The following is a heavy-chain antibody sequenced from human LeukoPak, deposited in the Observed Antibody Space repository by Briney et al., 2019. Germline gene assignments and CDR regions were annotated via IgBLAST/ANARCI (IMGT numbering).Heavy chain of an antibody. CDR3: ARRRGISF. D-gene: IGHD3-16*01. J-gene: IGHJ4*02. CDR2: IGEDGTAK. V-gene: IGHV3-7*01. CDR1: GFTFSGSW. Sequence: GGSLRLSCTASGFTFSGSWMTWVRQTPGKGLEWVANIGEDGTAKNYVDSVKGRFTISRDNAKNSLFLQMSYLRDEDTAIYYCARRRGISFWGQGTLVTVSS.